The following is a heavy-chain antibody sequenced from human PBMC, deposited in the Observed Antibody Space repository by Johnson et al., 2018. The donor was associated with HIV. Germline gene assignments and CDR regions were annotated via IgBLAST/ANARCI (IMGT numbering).Heavy chain of an antibody. CDR2: ISYDGSNR. V-gene: IGHV3-30-3*01. D-gene: IGHD1-26*01. CDR3: ARDPGGSLGAFDI. CDR1: GFTFSSYA. J-gene: IGHJ3*02. Sequence: QVQLVESGGGLVKPGGSLRLSCAASGFTFSSYAMHWVRQAPGKGLEWVAVISYDGSNRYYADSVKGRFTISRDNSKTTLYLQMNSLRAEDTAVYYCARDPGGSLGAFDIWGQGTIVTVSS.